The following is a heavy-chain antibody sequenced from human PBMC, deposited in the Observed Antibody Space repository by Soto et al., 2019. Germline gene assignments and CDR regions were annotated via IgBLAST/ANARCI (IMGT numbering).Heavy chain of an antibody. V-gene: IGHV3-23*01. Sequence: EVQLLESGGVLVQPGGSLRLSCAASGFTFSNYAMSWVRQAPGKGLEWVSIISGSGGTTYHADSVKDRFTISRDNCKNTLFLQMNSLRAEDTSVYYCAKGVAVGFHFGSSTDRGLDHWGQGTLVTVSS. CDR3: AKGVAVGFHFGSSTDRGLDH. CDR2: ISGSGGTT. D-gene: IGHD6-6*01. J-gene: IGHJ5*02. CDR1: GFTFSNYA.